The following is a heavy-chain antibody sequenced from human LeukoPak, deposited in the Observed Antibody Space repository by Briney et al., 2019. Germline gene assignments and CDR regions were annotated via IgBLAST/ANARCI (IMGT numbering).Heavy chain of an antibody. Sequence: GGPLRLSCAASGFTFSRYAMNWVRQAPGKGLEWVAVISDNGSNEYYADSVKGRFTISRDNAKNSLYLQMNSLRAEDTAVYYCARDPPAAPFDYWGQGTLVTVSS. V-gene: IGHV3-30-3*01. J-gene: IGHJ4*02. CDR1: GFTFSRYA. CDR2: ISDNGSNE. CDR3: ARDPPAAPFDY. D-gene: IGHD2-2*01.